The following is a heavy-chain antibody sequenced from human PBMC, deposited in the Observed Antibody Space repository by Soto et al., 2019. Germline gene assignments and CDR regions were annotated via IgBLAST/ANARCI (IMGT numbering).Heavy chain of an antibody. CDR3: ARSPKGVFSYGPSSYSTVV. D-gene: IGHD5-18*01. CDR1: GFTFSSYG. Sequence: GGSLRLSCAASGFTFSSYGMHWVRQAPGKGLEWVAVIWYDGSNKYYADSVKGRFTISRDNSKNTLYLQMNSLRAEDTAVYYCARSPKGVFSYGPSSYSTVVWCTGTTVTL. CDR2: IWYDGSNK. V-gene: IGHV3-33*01. J-gene: IGHJ6*03.